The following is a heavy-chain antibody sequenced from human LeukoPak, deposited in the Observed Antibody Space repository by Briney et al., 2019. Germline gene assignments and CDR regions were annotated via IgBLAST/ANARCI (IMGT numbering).Heavy chain of an antibody. D-gene: IGHD6-19*01. CDR3: ARGYSSGRSKNYYYYMDV. V-gene: IGHV1-8*01. CDR2: MNPNSGNT. CDR1: GDTFTSYD. Sequence: ASVKVSCKASGDTFTSYDINWVRQATGQGLEWMGWMNPNSGNTGYAQKFQGRVTMTRNTSISTAYMELSSLRSEDTAVYYCARGYSSGRSKNYYYYMDVWGKGTTVTVSS. J-gene: IGHJ6*03.